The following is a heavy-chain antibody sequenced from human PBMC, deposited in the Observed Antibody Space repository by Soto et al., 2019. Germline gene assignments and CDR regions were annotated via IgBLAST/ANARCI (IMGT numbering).Heavy chain of an antibody. V-gene: IGHV3-30-3*01. D-gene: IGHD6-19*01. CDR2: ISDDGNDK. Sequence: PGGSLRLSCVASGFTFSRYAVHWVRQAPGKGQEWVAVISDDGNDKFNADSVRGRITISRDNSKNILYLQLNSLTADDTAFYYYSRDQNPRAVGTYYGMDVWGQGTTVTVSS. CDR1: GFTFSRYA. J-gene: IGHJ6*02. CDR3: SRDQNPRAVGTYYGMDV.